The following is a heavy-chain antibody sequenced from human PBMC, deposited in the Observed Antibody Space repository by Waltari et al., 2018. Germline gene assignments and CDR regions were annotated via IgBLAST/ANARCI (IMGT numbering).Heavy chain of an antibody. D-gene: IGHD3-22*01. CDR1: GFTFSSYG. J-gene: IGHJ3*02. CDR3: AKDVAGYYDSSGYYYDAFDI. V-gene: IGHV3-30*02. CDR2: KRYDGSNK. Sequence: QVQLVESGGGVVQPGGSLRLSCAASGFTFSSYGMHWVRPAPGKGLGWVAFKRYDGSNKYYADSMKGRFTISRDNSKNTLYLQMNSLRAEDTAVYYSAKDVAGYYDSSGYYYDAFDIWGQGTMVTVSS.